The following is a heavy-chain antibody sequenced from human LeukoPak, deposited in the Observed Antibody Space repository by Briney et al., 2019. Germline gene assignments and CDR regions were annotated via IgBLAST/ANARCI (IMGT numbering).Heavy chain of an antibody. CDR3: ARASRHYDSSGLWYFDY. J-gene: IGHJ4*02. Sequence: SGTLSLTCTVSGGSISSYYWSWVRQPPGKGLEWVGYIFYSGSTNYNPSLKSRVPISVDTSKNQFSLKLSSVTAADTAVYYCARASRHYDSSGLWYFDYWGQGTLVTVSS. V-gene: IGHV4-59*01. CDR2: IFYSGST. D-gene: IGHD3-22*01. CDR1: GGSISSYY.